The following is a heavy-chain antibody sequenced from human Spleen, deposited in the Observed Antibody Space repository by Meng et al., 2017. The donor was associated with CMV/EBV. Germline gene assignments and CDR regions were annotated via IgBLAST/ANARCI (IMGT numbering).Heavy chain of an antibody. J-gene: IGHJ4*02. CDR3: ARSPSPYCSSTSCYWDY. D-gene: IGHD2-2*01. V-gene: IGHV3-20*04. CDR1: GFTFDDYG. Sequence: ESLKISCAASGFTFDDYGMSWVRQAPGKGLEWVSGINWNGGSTGYADSVKGRFTISRDNAKNSLYLQMNSLRAEDTALYYCARSPSPYCSSTSCYWDYWGQGTLVTVSS. CDR2: INWNGGST.